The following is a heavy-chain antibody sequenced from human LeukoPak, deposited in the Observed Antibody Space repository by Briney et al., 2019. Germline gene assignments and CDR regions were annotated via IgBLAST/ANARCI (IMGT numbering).Heavy chain of an antibody. D-gene: IGHD3-10*01. CDR3: VRDWFGEFH. V-gene: IGHV3-74*01. CDR2: ITGDGTTT. Sequence: GGPLRLSCAASGFTFSNYWMHWVRQAPGKGLVWVSHITGDGTTTTYADSVKGRFTISRDNAKNTLYLQMNSLRAEDTAMYYCVRDWFGEFHWGQGTLVTVSS. CDR1: GFTFSNYW. J-gene: IGHJ4*02.